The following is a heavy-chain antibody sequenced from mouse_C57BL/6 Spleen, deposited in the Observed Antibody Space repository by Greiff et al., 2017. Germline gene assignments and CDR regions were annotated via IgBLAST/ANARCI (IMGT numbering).Heavy chain of an antibody. J-gene: IGHJ3*01. V-gene: IGHV1-64*01. CDR1: GYTFTSYW. Sequence: VQLQQPGAELVKPGASVKLSCKASGYTFTSYWMHWVKQRPGQGLEWIGMIHPNSGSTNYNEKFKSKATLTVDKSSSTAYMQLSSLTSEDSAVYYCARGDSKEVPFAYWGQGTLVTVSA. D-gene: IGHD2-5*01. CDR2: IHPNSGST. CDR3: ARGDSKEVPFAY.